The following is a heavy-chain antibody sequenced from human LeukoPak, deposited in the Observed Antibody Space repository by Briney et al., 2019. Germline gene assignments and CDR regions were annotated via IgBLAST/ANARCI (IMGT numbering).Heavy chain of an antibody. CDR2: ISNSSIYI. CDR3: ARDPGFRVSPNWFDP. V-gene: IGHV3-21*01. D-gene: IGHD5/OR15-5a*01. J-gene: IGHJ5*02. CDR1: GLTFSSYS. Sequence: GGSQRLSCAASGLTFSSYSMNWVRHAPGKGLEWFSSISNSSIYIFYTDSVKARFTISRDNAKNSVYLHMHRLSAEDTAVYFGARDPGFRVSPNWFDPWGQGTLVTVSS.